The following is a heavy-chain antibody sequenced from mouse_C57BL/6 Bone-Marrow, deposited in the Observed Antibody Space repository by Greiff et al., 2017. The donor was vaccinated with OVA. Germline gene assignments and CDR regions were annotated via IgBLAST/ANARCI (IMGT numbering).Heavy chain of an antibody. CDR3: ARVDSNWGFAY. D-gene: IGHD2-5*01. Sequence: EVQLVESGPGMVKPSQSLSLTCTVTGYSITSGYDWHWIRHFPGNKLEWMGYISYSGSTNYNPSLKSRISITHDTSKNHFFLKLNSVTTEDTATYYCARVDSNWGFAYWGQGTLVTVSA. CDR2: ISYSGST. CDR1: GYSITSGYD. V-gene: IGHV3-1*01. J-gene: IGHJ3*01.